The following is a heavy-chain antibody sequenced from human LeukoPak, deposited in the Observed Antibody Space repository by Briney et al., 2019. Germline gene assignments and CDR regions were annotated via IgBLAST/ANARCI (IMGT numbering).Heavy chain of an antibody. V-gene: IGHV3-21*01. D-gene: IGHD2-2*01. J-gene: IGHJ4*02. CDR3: ARVAGYCDSTSNCYSDY. CDR1: GLTLNIST. CDR2: ISSSATNI. Sequence: GGSLRLSCAASGLTLNISTINCVRQPPGNGMEWVSSISSSATNIYYADSVKGRFTVSRDNAKNSLFLQMNSLRAEDTAVYYCARVAGYCDSTSNCYSDYWGQGTLVTVSS.